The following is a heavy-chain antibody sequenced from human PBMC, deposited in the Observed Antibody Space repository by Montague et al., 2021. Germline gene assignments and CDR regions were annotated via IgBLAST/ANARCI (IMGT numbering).Heavy chain of an antibody. Sequence: SLRLSCAASGFPFSSYAMSWFRQAPGKGLKWVSSIVGDGHYKNYADSVQGRFTISRDNAENTLYLQMDGLRVGDTAVYYCVRDGDGFNFDYWGHGTLVTVSS. CDR3: VRDGDGFNFDY. CDR2: IVGDGHYK. V-gene: IGHV3-23*01. J-gene: IGHJ4*01. CDR1: GFPFSSYA. D-gene: IGHD5-24*01.